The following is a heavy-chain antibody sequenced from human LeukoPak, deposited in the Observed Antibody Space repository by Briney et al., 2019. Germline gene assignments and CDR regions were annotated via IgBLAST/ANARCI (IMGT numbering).Heavy chain of an antibody. D-gene: IGHD3-16*01. J-gene: IGHJ4*02. Sequence: GGYLRLYGSASGFTFPNSWMSWVRQAQGKGLEWVANINPDGSEKYYVGSVEGRFTISRDNAENSLSLQMDSLRGEDTAVYYCVRALGSPTSDSWGQGTLVTVSS. CDR1: GFTFPNSW. V-gene: IGHV3-7*01. CDR2: INPDGSEK. CDR3: VRALGSPTSDS.